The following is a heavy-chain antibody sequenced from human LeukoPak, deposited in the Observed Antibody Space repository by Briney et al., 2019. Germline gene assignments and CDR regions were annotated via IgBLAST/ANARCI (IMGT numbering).Heavy chain of an antibody. D-gene: IGHD3-22*01. CDR3: AKGSSGYFVDL. J-gene: IGHJ5*02. CDR1: GFIFNNYG. Sequence: GGSLRLSCAASGFIFNNYGLIWVRQAPGKGLEWVSAISNDGGGTNYADFVKGRFTISRDNSKNTLFLQINSLRAEDTALYYCAKGSSGYFVDLWGQGTLVTVSP. V-gene: IGHV3-23*01. CDR2: ISNDGGGT.